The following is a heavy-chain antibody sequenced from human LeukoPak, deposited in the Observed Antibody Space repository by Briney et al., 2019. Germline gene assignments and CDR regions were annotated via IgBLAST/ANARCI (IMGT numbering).Heavy chain of an antibody. D-gene: IGHD3-3*01. V-gene: IGHV4-34*01. CDR2: INHSGST. Sequence: SETLSLTCAVYGGSFSGYYWSWIRQPPGKGLEWIGEINHSGSTNYNPSLKSRVTISVDTSKNQFSLKLSSVTAADTAVYYCARGPPRAYYDFWSGYYTTPYFDYWGQGTLVTVSS. J-gene: IGHJ4*02. CDR1: GGSFSGYY. CDR3: ARGPPRAYYDFWSGYYTTPYFDY.